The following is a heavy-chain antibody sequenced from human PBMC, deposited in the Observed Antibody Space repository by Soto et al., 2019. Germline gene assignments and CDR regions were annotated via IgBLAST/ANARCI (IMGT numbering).Heavy chain of an antibody. CDR2: ISYDGSNK. J-gene: IGHJ4*02. V-gene: IGHV3-30*18. D-gene: IGHD3-9*01. CDR3: AKDLMVYDILTGYDY. CDR1: GFTFSSYG. Sequence: ESGGGVVQPGRSLRLSCAASGFTFSSYGMHWVRQAPGKGLEWVAVISYDGSNKYYADSVKGRFTISRDNSKNTLYLQMNSLRAEDTAVYYCAKDLMVYDILTGYDYWGQGTLVTVSS.